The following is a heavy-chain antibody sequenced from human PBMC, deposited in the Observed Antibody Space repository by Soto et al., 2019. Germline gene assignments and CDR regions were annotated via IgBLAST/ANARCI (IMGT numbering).Heavy chain of an antibody. CDR1: GFSLSTGGVG. J-gene: IGHJ4*02. V-gene: IGHV2-5*02. Sequence: QITLKESGPTLAKPTQTLTLTCTFSGFSLSTGGVGVAWLRQPPGKALEWLAPIYWADDKRYSPSLKTRLTITKDTSKDQVFLTMTNMNPVDTATYYCAHSIAPRLFDYWCQGTLVTVSS. D-gene: IGHD2-15*01. CDR2: IYWADDK. CDR3: AHSIAPRLFDY.